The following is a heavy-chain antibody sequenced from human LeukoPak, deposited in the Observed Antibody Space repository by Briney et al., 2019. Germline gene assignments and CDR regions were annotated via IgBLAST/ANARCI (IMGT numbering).Heavy chain of an antibody. V-gene: IGHV3-23*01. CDR1: GFTFSSYA. J-gene: IGHJ4*02. CDR3: AKGSSSSWYPFAPSGVENDY. CDR2: ISGSGGST. Sequence: GGSLRLSCAASGFTFSSYAMSWVRQAPGKGLEWVSAISGSGGSTYYADSVKGRFTISRDNSKNTLYLQMNSLRAEDTAVYYCAKGSSSSWYPFAPSGVENDYWGQGTLVTVSS. D-gene: IGHD6-13*01.